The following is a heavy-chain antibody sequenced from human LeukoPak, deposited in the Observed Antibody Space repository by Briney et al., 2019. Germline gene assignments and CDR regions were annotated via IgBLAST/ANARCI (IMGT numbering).Heavy chain of an antibody. D-gene: IGHD6-13*01. Sequence: ASVKVSCKASGYTFTSYGISWVRQAPGQGLEWMGWISAYNGNTNYAQKLQGRVTMTRDTSISTAYMELSRLRSDDTAVYYCARSYSSSWEYYFDYWGQGTLVTVSS. CDR1: GYTFTSYG. J-gene: IGHJ4*02. V-gene: IGHV1-18*01. CDR3: ARSYSSSWEYYFDY. CDR2: ISAYNGNT.